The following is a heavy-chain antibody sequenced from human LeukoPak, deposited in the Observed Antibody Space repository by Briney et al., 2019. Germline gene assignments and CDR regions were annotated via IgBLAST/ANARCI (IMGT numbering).Heavy chain of an antibody. J-gene: IGHJ3*02. CDR3: ARVGVSKDPPGAFDI. Sequence: SETLSLTCTVSGGSISSYYWSWIRQPPGKGLEWIGYIYYSGSTYCNPSLKSRVTISVDTSKNQFSLKLSSVTAADTAVYYCARVGVSKDPPGAFDIWGQGTMVTVSS. V-gene: IGHV4-59*08. CDR1: GGSISSYY. D-gene: IGHD1-26*01. CDR2: IYYSGST.